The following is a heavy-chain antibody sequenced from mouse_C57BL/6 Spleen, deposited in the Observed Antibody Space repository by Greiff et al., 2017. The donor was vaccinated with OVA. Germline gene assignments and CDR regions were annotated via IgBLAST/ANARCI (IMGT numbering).Heavy chain of an antibody. CDR1: GFSLTSYG. CDR3: ASEGVTTGGFAY. V-gene: IGHV2-6*01. J-gene: IGHJ3*01. CDR2: IWGVGST. Sequence: VKVEESGPGLVAPSQSLSITCTVSGFSLTSYGVDWVRQSPGKGLEWLGVIWGVGSTNYNSALKSRLSISKDNSKSQVFLKMNSLQTDDTAMYYCASEGVTTGGFAYWGQGTLVTVSA. D-gene: IGHD2-2*01.